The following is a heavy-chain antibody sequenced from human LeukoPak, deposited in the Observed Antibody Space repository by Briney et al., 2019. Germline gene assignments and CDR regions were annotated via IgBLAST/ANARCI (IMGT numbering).Heavy chain of an antibody. CDR3: ARGIVVVPAAIHFDY. D-gene: IGHD2-2*01. CDR1: GGSISSYY. V-gene: IGHV4-59*01. J-gene: IGHJ4*02. CDR2: IYYSGST. Sequence: SETLSLTCTVSGGSISSYYWSWIRQPPGKGLEWIGYIYYSGSTNYNPSLKSRVTISVDTSKNQSSLKLSSVTAADTAVYYCARGIVVVPAAIHFDYWGQGTLVTVSS.